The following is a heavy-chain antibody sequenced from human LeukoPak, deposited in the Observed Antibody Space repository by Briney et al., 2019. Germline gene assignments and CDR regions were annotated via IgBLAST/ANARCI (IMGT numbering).Heavy chain of an antibody. Sequence: PGGSLRLSCAASGFTFSSYGMSWVRQAPGKGLEWVSAISGSGGSTYYADSVKGRFTISRDNSKNTLYLQVNSLRAEDTAVYYCAKKQQLAKNWFDPWGQGTLVTVSS. J-gene: IGHJ5*02. V-gene: IGHV3-23*01. CDR3: AKKQQLAKNWFDP. CDR2: ISGSGGST. D-gene: IGHD6-13*01. CDR1: GFTFSSYG.